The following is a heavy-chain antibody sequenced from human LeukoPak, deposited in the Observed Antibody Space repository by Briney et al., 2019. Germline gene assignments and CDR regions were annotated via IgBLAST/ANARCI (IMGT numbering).Heavy chain of an antibody. CDR2: IYYSGST. CDR1: GGSISSGDYY. Sequence: SETLSLTCTVSGGSISSGDYYWSWIRQPPGKGLEWIGYIYYSGSTYYNPSLKSRVTISVDTSKNQFSLKLSSVTAADTAVYYCARGRSLEQWLLTGDDYWGQGTLVTVSS. J-gene: IGHJ4*02. CDR3: ARGRSLEQWLLTGDDY. V-gene: IGHV4-30-4*01. D-gene: IGHD6-19*01.